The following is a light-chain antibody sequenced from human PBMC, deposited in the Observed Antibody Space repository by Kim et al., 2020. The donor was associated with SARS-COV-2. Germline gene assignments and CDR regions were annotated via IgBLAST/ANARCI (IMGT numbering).Light chain of an antibody. CDR2: WAS. Sequence: DIVMTQSPDSLAVSLGERATINCKSSQSVLYSSNSKNYLAWYQQKPGQPPKLLIYWASTRESGVPDRFSGSGSGTDFILTITSLQAEDVAVYYCQQYYNIPYTFGQGTKLEI. J-gene: IGKJ2*01. CDR3: QQYYNIPYT. CDR1: QSVLYSSNSKNY. V-gene: IGKV4-1*01.